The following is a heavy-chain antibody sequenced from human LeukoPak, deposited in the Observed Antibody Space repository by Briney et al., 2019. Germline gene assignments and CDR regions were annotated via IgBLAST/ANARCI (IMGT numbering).Heavy chain of an antibody. CDR1: GGSISSYY. D-gene: IGHD5-24*01. CDR3: ARGGDGYTLPFDY. J-gene: IGHJ4*02. Sequence: SETLSLTCTVSGGSISSYYWSWIRQPPGKGLEWIAYIYYSGNTNYNPSLKSRVTISVDTSKNQFSLNLNSVTAADTAVYYCARGGDGYTLPFDYWGQGTPVTVSS. CDR2: IYYSGNT. V-gene: IGHV4-59*08.